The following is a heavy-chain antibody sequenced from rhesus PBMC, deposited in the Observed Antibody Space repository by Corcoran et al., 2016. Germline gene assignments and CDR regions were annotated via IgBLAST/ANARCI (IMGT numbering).Heavy chain of an antibody. CDR2: ISGSVSRT. Sequence: LQLQESGPGLVQPSETLSLTCAVSGGSISSNWWRWFRQPPGTGLEWIGLISGSVSRTIYNPSLKSRFTISTDTSNNQLSLKLISVTAADTAVYYCARGVHEYSKGLDSWGQGVVVTVSS. D-gene: IGHD4-23*01. J-gene: IGHJ6*01. CDR1: GGSISSNW. CDR3: ARGVHEYSKGLDS. V-gene: IGHV4-173*01.